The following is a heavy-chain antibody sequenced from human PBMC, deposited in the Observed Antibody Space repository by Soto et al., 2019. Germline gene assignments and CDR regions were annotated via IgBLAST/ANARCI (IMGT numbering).Heavy chain of an antibody. CDR3: ARVPDV. CDR1: RGSISSGGYS. CDR2: IYHSGST. V-gene: IGHV4-30-2*01. J-gene: IGHJ6*02. Sequence: SETLSLTCAVSRGSISSGGYSWTWLRQPPGKGLEWIGYIYHSGSTYYNPSLKSRVTISVDRSKNQFSLKLSSVTAADTAVYYCARVPDVWGQGTTVTVSS.